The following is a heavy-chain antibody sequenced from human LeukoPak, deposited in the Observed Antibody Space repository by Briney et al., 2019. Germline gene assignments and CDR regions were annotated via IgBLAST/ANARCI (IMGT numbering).Heavy chain of an antibody. CDR3: ARESADSSSWPAYYYYYMDV. CDR2: IYYSGST. D-gene: IGHD6-13*01. J-gene: IGHJ6*03. CDR1: GGSISSYY. V-gene: IGHV4-59*12. Sequence: SETLSLTCTVSGGSISSYYWSWIRQPPGKGLEWIGYIYYSGSTNYNPSLKSRVTISVDTSKNQFSLKLSSVTAADTAVYYCARESADSSSWPAYYYYYMDVWGKGTTVTISS.